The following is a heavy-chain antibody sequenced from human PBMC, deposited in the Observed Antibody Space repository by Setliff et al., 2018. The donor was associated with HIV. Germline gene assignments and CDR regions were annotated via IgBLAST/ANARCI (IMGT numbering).Heavy chain of an antibody. V-gene: IGHV3-74*01. CDR2: ITNDVSAT. Sequence: PSETLRLSCAASGSTSGFAFSHYWMHWVRQVPGKGLVWVSRITNDVSATTYADFVKGRFTISRDNAKNMVYLQMNSLRVEDTAVYYCTTGPYNGYSDWGHGTAVTSPQ. D-gene: IGHD5-12*01. CDR1: GFAFSHYW. J-gene: IGHJ4*01. CDR3: TTGPYNGYSD.